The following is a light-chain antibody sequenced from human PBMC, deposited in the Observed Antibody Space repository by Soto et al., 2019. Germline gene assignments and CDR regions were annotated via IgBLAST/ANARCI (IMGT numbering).Light chain of an antibody. J-gene: IGKJ4*01. V-gene: IGKV1-12*01. CDR2: AAA. Sequence: DMKLTQSTSSVSAAVADRASITCRSSGGISSWLAWYQQKPGKAPKLLIYAAASLQSGVPSRFSGSGSGTDFTLTISSLQPEDFANYNCQQANSGPLTFGGGTQV. CDR3: QQANSGPLT. CDR1: GGISSW.